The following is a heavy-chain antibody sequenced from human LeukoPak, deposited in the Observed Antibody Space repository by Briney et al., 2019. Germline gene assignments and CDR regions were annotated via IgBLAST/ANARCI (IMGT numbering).Heavy chain of an antibody. J-gene: IGHJ4*02. CDR2: IKSTTDGGTT. CDR3: TTLLHYFDSSGYNFDY. D-gene: IGHD3-22*01. Sequence: GGSLRLSCAASGLTFNNAWMSWVRQAPGKGLEWVGRIKSTTDGGTTDYAAPVKGRFTVSRDDSKSTLYLQMNSLKTEDTAVYYCTTLLHYFDSSGYNFDYWGQGTLVTVSS. V-gene: IGHV3-15*01. CDR1: GLTFNNAW.